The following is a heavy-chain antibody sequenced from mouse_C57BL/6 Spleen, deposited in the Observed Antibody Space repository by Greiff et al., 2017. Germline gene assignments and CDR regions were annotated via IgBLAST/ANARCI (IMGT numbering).Heavy chain of an antibody. CDR1: GYTFTSYW. CDR2: IHPNSGST. J-gene: IGHJ3*01. V-gene: IGHV1-64*01. Sequence: QVQLQQPGAELVKPGASVKLSCKASGYTFTSYWMHWVKQRPGQGLEWIGMIHPNSGSTNYNEKFKSKATLTVDKSSSTAYMQLSSLTSEDSAVYYCARSLYYGNYQAWFAYWGQGTLVTVSA. CDR3: ARSLYYGNYQAWFAY. D-gene: IGHD2-1*01.